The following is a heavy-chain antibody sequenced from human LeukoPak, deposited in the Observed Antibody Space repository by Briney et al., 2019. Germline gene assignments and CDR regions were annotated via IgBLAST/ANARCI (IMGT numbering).Heavy chain of an antibody. V-gene: IGHV4-31*03. D-gene: IGHD2-15*01. CDR2: MHNSENA. Sequence: SSETLSLTCTVSGASISSGGYFWSWIRQHPGRDLEWIGYMHNSENADYNPSLKSRVSISVDTSKNQISLKVNSVTAADTAVYYCARERGRLLDYWGQGTLVTVSS. J-gene: IGHJ4*02. CDR3: ARERGRLLDY. CDR1: GASISSGGYF.